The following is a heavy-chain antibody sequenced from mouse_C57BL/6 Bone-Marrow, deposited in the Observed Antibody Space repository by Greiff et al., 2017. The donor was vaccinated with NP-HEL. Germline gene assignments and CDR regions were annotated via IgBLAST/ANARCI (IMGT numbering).Heavy chain of an antibody. CDR3: AGHYGSSQGYWYFDV. V-gene: IGHV1-69*01. Sequence: VQLQQPGAELVMPGASVKLSCKASGYTFTSYWMHWVKQRPGQGLEWIGEIDPSDSYTNYNQKFKGKSTLTVDKSSSTAYMQLSSLTSEDSAVYYCAGHYGSSQGYWYFDVWGTGTTVTVSS. D-gene: IGHD1-1*01. CDR1: GYTFTSYW. J-gene: IGHJ1*03. CDR2: IDPSDSYT.